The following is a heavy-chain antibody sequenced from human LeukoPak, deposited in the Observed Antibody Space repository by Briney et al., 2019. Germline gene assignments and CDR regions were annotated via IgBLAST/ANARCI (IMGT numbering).Heavy chain of an antibody. CDR3: AKEAFHYYDSSGYYQV. CDR2: ISGSGGST. CDR1: GLTHHDYA. J-gene: IGHJ4*02. V-gene: IGHV3-23*01. D-gene: IGHD3-22*01. Sequence: PGGSLRLSCAISGLTHHDYAMSWVRQAPGKGLEWVSAISGSGGSTYYADSVRGRFTISRDNSKNTLYVQMNSLRAEDTAVYYCAKEAFHYYDSSGYYQVWGQGTLVTVSS.